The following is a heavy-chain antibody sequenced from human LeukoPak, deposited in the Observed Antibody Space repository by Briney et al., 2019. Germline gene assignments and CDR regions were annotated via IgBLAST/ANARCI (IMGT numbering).Heavy chain of an antibody. CDR1: GFTFDDHG. CDR3: AKHPYNDFWSGYYKGFDY. J-gene: IGHJ4*02. Sequence: GGSLRLSCAVSGFTFDDHGMSWVRQAPGKGLEWASGINWNGGSTGYADSVKGRFTISRDNAKNSLYLQMNSLRVEDTAVYYCAKHPYNDFWSGYYKGFDYWGQGTLVTVSS. D-gene: IGHD3-3*01. CDR2: INWNGGST. V-gene: IGHV3-20*04.